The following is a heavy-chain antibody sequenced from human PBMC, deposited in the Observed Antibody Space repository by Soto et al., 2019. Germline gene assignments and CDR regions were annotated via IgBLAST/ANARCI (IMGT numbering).Heavy chain of an antibody. CDR2: INPSGGST. D-gene: IGHD2-2*01. CDR3: ARSDFVVVPAANDIFNI. V-gene: IGHV1-46*03. CDR1: EHTFTSYY. Sequence: ASVKVSCKASEHTFTSYYVHWVRQAPGQGLEWLGIINPSGGSTSYAQRFQGRVTMTRDTSTSTVYMELSSLRSDDTAVYYCARSDFVVVPAANDIFNIWGQGTMVTVS. J-gene: IGHJ3*02.